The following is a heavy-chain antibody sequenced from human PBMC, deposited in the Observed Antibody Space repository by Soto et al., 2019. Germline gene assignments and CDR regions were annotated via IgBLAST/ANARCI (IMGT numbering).Heavy chain of an antibody. CDR1: GFTFSSYA. Sequence: GGSLRLSCAASGFTFSSYAMHWVRQAPGKGLEWVAVISYDGSNKYYADSVKGRFTISRDNSKNTLYLQMNSLRAEDTAVYYCARTRKQWLVFFDYWGQGTLVTVSS. J-gene: IGHJ4*02. V-gene: IGHV3-30-3*01. D-gene: IGHD6-19*01. CDR2: ISYDGSNK. CDR3: ARTRKQWLVFFDY.